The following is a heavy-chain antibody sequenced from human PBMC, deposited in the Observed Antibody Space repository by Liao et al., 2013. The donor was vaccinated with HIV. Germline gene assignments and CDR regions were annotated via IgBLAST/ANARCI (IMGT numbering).Heavy chain of an antibody. CDR3: ARDCPPYGDYVCYGYWFGP. J-gene: IGHJ5*02. V-gene: IGHV4-34*01. Sequence: QVQLQQWGAGLLKPSETLSLTCAVYGGSFSGYYWSWIRQPPREGAWSGLGKVNHSGSTNYNPSLKSRVTISVDTSKNQFSLKVRSVTAADTAVYYCARDCPPYGDYVCYGYWFGPWGQGTLVTVYS. CDR1: GGSFSGYY. CDR2: VNHSGST. D-gene: IGHD4-17*01.